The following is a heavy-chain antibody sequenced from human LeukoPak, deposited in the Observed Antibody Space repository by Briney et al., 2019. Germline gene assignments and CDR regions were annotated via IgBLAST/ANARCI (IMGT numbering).Heavy chain of an antibody. CDR1: GFTFRGYA. V-gene: IGHV3-23*01. Sequence: PGGSLRLSCAASGFTFRGYAMSWVRQAPGKGLEWVSAISGSGDSTYYADSVKGRFTISRDNSKNTLYLQMNSLRAEDTAVYYCAKTIGISPMTTVTAFGHWGQGTLVTVSS. J-gene: IGHJ4*02. CDR2: ISGSGDST. D-gene: IGHD4-17*01. CDR3: AKTIGISPMTTVTAFGH.